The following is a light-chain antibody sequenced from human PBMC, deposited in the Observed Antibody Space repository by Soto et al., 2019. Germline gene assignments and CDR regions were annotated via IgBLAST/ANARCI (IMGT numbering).Light chain of an antibody. V-gene: IGKV1-33*01. CDR2: DAS. Sequence: IQMTQSPSSLSASVGDRVTITFQAIKNINNYLNWYQQKPGRAPKPLIYDASNLEAGVPSRFRGSGSGTDFTFTMSRLQPEDIATYYCQQYENLPTFGQGTRLEV. J-gene: IGKJ5*01. CDR3: QQYENLPT. CDR1: KNINNY.